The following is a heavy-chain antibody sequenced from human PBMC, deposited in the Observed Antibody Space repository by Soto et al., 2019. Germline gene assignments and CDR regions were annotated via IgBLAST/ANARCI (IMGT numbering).Heavy chain of an antibody. CDR1: GGSISSSSYY. D-gene: IGHD2-21*02. Sequence: SETLSLTCTVSGGSISSSSYYWGWIRQPPGKGLEWIGSIYYSGSTYYNPSLKSRVTISVDTSKNQFSLKLSSVTAADTAVYYCARGVVTAIQDLAYWGQGTLVTVSS. CDR2: IYYSGST. CDR3: ARGVVTAIQDLAY. V-gene: IGHV4-39*07. J-gene: IGHJ4*02.